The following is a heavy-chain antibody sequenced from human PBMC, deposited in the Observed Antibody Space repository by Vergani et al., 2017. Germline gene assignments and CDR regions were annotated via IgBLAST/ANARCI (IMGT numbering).Heavy chain of an antibody. D-gene: IGHD3-10*01. CDR1: GGTFSSYT. CDR3: AGEGYYGSGTMGAFDY. Sequence: QVQLMHSGAEVKKPGSSVKVSCKASGGTFSSYTISWVRQAPGQGLEWMGRIIPILGIANYAQKFQGRVTITADKSTSTAYMELSSLRSEDTAVYYCAGEGYYGSGTMGAFDYWGQGTLVTVSS. V-gene: IGHV1-69*02. J-gene: IGHJ4*02. CDR2: IIPILGIA.